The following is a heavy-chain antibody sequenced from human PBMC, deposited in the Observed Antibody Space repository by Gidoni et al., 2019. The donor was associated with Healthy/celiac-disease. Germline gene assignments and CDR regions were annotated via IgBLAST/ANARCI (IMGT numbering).Heavy chain of an antibody. CDR2: ISGSSSHI. D-gene: IGHD3-22*01. CDR1: GFTFSSYS. J-gene: IGHJ2*01. V-gene: IGHV3-21*01. CDR3: ARDGDSSGYYYSRWYFDL. Sequence: EVQLVESGGGLVKPGGSLRLSCAASGFTFSSYSMNWVRQAPGKGLEWVSSISGSSSHIYDADSVKGRFTLSRDNAKNSLYLQMNSLRAEDTAVYYCARDGDSSGYYYSRWYFDLWGRGTLVTVSS.